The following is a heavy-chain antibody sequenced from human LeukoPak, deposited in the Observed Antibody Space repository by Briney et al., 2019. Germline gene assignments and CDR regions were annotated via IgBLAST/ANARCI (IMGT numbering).Heavy chain of an antibody. V-gene: IGHV3-15*01. Sequence: GGSLRLSCATSGFTFSNAWMTWVRQAQGKGLEWVGRIKTKGEGGTVDYAAPVKGRFNISRDDSKNTLNLQMNSLKTEDTAVYFCATGWGGFDYWGQGTLVTVSS. CDR1: GFTFSNAW. J-gene: IGHJ4*02. CDR2: IKTKGEGGTV. CDR3: ATGWGGFDY. D-gene: IGHD3-10*01.